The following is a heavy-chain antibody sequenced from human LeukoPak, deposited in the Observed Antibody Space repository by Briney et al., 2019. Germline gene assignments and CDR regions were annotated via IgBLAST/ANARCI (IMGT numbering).Heavy chain of an antibody. V-gene: IGHV3-74*01. CDR3: ASASVGDPVRGAFDI. CDR1: GFTFSSYW. CDR2: INSDGSST. J-gene: IGHJ3*02. Sequence: GGSLRLSCAASGFTFSSYWMHWVRQAPGKGLVWVSGINSDGSSTSYADSVRGRFTFSREYAKNTLYLQTDSLRGADTAVYYRASASVGDPVRGAFDIWGQGTMVTVSS. D-gene: IGHD3-16*01.